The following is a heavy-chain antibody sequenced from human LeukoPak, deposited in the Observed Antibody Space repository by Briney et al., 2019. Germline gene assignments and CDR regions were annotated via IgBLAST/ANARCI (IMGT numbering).Heavy chain of an antibody. D-gene: IGHD1-26*01. CDR2: IYTSGST. J-gene: IGHJ4*02. CDR3: ARDQSGSRAFDY. CDR1: GDSISSYY. V-gene: IGHV4-4*07. Sequence: SETLSLTCTVSGDSISSYYWSWIRQPAGKGLEWIGRIYTSGSTNYSPSLKSRVTMSVDTSKNQFSLKLNSVTAADTAVYYCARDQSGSRAFDYWGRGILVTVSS.